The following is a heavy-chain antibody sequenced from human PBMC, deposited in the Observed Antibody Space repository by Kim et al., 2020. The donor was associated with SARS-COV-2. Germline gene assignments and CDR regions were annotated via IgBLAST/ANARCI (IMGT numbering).Heavy chain of an antibody. D-gene: IGHD6-13*01. CDR3: ARRPSSSWASDY. Sequence: SETLSLTCTVSGGSISSGGYYWSWIRQHPGKGLEWIGYIYYSGSTYYNPSLKSRVTISVDTSKNQFSLKLSSVTAADTAVYYCARRPSSSWASDYWGQGTLVTVSS. CDR2: IYYSGST. J-gene: IGHJ4*02. V-gene: IGHV4-31*03. CDR1: GGSISSGGYY.